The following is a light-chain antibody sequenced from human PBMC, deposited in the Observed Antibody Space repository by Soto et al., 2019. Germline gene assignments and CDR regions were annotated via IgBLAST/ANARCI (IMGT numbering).Light chain of an antibody. J-gene: IGLJ3*02. CDR3: AAWDESLNNWV. CDR1: NSNIGNNL. Sequence: QSVLTQPPSASGTPGQTVTISCSGSNSNIGNNLVTWYQFLPGTAPKLLIYNNDHRPSGVPDRFSGSKSATSGSLAISGLQSADEADYYCAAWDESLNNWVFGGGTKVTVL. V-gene: IGLV1-44*01. CDR2: NND.